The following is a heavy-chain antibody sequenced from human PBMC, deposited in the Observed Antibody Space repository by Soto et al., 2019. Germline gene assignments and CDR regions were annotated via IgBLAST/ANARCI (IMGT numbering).Heavy chain of an antibody. J-gene: IGHJ6*03. CDR1: GYTFTSYG. CDR3: ARGLNPEWLNYYYYYMDV. Sequence: ASVKVSCKASGYTFTSYGISWVRQAPGQGLEWMGWISAYNGNTNYAQKLQGRVTMTTDTSTSTAYMELRSLRSDDTAVYYCARGLNPEWLNYYYYYMDVWGKGTTVTVSS. D-gene: IGHD3-3*01. CDR2: ISAYNGNT. V-gene: IGHV1-18*01.